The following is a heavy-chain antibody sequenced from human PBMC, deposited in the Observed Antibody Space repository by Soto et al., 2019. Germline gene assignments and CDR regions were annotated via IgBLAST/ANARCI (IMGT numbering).Heavy chain of an antibody. CDR3: ARAVSSATSYDCIGY. Sequence: GGSLRLSCEASGFDISTYGLHWVRQAPGKGLEWLAFIWYDGSNQHYAASVKGRFTISRDNSRNTLYLQMNNLRADDTAVYFCARAVSSATSYDCIGYWGRGTLVTVS. V-gene: IGHV3-33*01. J-gene: IGHJ4*01. D-gene: IGHD2-21*01. CDR2: IWYDGSNQ. CDR1: GFDISTYG.